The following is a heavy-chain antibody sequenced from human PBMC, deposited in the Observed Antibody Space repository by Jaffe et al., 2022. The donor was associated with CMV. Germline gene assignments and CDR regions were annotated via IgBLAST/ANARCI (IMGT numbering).Heavy chain of an antibody. CDR3: TTLWDIVVVPAASV. J-gene: IGHJ6*04. CDR1: GFTFSNAW. V-gene: IGHV3-15*01. D-gene: IGHD2-2*01. Sequence: EVQLVESGGGLVKPGGSLRLSCAASGFTFSNAWMSWVRQAPGKGLEWVGRIKSKTDGGTTDYAAPVKGRFTISRDDSKNTLYLQMNSLKTEDTAVYYCTTLWDIVVVPAASVWGKGTTVTVSS. CDR2: IKSKTDGGTT.